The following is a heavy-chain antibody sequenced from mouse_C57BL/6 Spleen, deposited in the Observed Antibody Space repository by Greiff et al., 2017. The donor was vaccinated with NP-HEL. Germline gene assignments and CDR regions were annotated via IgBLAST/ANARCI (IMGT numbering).Heavy chain of an antibody. CDR1: GYTFTDYY. CDR2: IYPGSGNT. Sequence: VQLQQSGAELVRPGASVKLSCKASGYTFTDYYINWVKQRPGQGLEWIARIYPGSGNTYYNEKFKGKATLTAEKSSSTAYMQLSSLTSEDSAVYFCAREGWLLGYFDYWGQGTTLTVSS. J-gene: IGHJ2*01. D-gene: IGHD2-3*01. CDR3: AREGWLLGYFDY. V-gene: IGHV1-76*01.